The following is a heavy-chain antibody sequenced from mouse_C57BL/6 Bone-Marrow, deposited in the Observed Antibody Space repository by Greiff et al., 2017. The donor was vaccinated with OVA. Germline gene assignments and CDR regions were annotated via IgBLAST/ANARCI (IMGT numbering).Heavy chain of an antibody. V-gene: IGHV1-5*01. Sequence: QESGTVLARPGASVKMSCKTSGYTFTSYWMHWVKQRPGQGLEWIGAIYPGNSDTSYNQKFKGKAKLTAVTSASTAFMELSSLTNEDSAVYYCTTPPGTPFDYWGQGTTLTVSS. CDR2: IYPGNSDT. CDR1: GYTFTSYW. D-gene: IGHD4-1*01. J-gene: IGHJ2*01. CDR3: TTPPGTPFDY.